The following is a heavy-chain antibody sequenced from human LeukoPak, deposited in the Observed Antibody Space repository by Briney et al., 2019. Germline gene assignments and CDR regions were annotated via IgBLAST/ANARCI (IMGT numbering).Heavy chain of an antibody. CDR3: TTSIANHDV. Sequence: GGSLRLSCAASGFTFSSYTMTWVRQAPGKGLEWVSAISTSGTDTYYADSVKGRVSISRDNSKNSLYVQMNSLRAEDTAVYYCTTSIANHDVWGQGTLVTVSS. D-gene: IGHD2/OR15-2a*01. V-gene: IGHV3-23*01. CDR1: GFTFSSYT. CDR2: ISTSGTDT. J-gene: IGHJ4*02.